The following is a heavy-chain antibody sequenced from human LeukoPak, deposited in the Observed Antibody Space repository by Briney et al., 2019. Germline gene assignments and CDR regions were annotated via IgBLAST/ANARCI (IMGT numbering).Heavy chain of an antibody. CDR1: GASISSYY. J-gene: IGHJ5*01. D-gene: IGHD1-14*01. CDR3: ARDPDGYNWFDS. V-gene: IGHV4-4*07. Sequence: SETLCLTCAVSGASISSYYWSWIRQPAGKGLEWIGRVYSSGSTNYNPSLKSRVTMSEDTSKNQFSLKLRSVTAADTAVYYCARDPDGYNWFDSWGQGTQVTVST. CDR2: VYSSGST.